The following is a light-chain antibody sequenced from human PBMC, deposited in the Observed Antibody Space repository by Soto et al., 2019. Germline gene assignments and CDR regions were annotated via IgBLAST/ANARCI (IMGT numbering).Light chain of an antibody. J-gene: IGLJ1*01. CDR2: EVT. V-gene: IGLV2-14*01. Sequence: QSALTQPASVSGSPGQSITISCTGTSSDVGGYDYVSWYQQHPDKAPKLIVYEVTHRPSGVSNRFSGSKSGNTASLTISGLQAEDEADCYCSSLTSGSTRVFGTGTKLTVL. CDR1: SSDVGGYDY. CDR3: SSLTSGSTRV.